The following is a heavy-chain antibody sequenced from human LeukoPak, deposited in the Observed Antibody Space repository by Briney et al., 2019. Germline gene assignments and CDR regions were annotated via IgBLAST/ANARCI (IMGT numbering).Heavy chain of an antibody. CDR2: ISYDGSNK. Sequence: GRSLRLSCAVSGFTFNNCAMHWVRQAPGKGLEWVAVISYDGSNKYYADSVKGRFTISRDNSKNTLYLQMNSLRAEDTAVYYCAKGHYYDSSGYSNWGQGTLVTVSS. D-gene: IGHD3-22*01. J-gene: IGHJ4*02. CDR1: GFTFNNCA. V-gene: IGHV3-30*18. CDR3: AKGHYYDSSGYSN.